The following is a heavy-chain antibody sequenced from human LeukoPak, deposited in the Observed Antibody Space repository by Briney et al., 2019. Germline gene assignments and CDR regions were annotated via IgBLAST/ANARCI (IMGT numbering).Heavy chain of an antibody. CDR2: MNPNSGNT. Sequence: ASVKVSCKASGDTFTTYDVNWVRQATGQGLEWMGWMNPNSGNTGYAQNFQGRVTMTMNTSITTAYMELTSLASEDTAVYYCARSTMGARRRYDYWGLGTLVTVSS. CDR1: GDTFTTYD. V-gene: IGHV1-8*01. D-gene: IGHD3-10*01. CDR3: ARSTMGARRRYDY. J-gene: IGHJ4*02.